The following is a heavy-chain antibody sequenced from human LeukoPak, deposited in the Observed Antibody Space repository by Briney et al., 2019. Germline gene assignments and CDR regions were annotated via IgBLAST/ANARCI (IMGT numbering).Heavy chain of an antibody. D-gene: IGHD3-10*01. CDR3: ASSTMVRGVTY. CDR1: DGSISSGSYY. CDR2: IYYSGST. J-gene: IGHJ4*02. Sequence: SETLSLTCTVSDGSISSGSYYWGWIRQPPGKGLEWIGSIYYSGSTYYNPSLKSRVTISVDTSKNQFSLKLSSATAADTAVYYCASSTMVRGVTYWGQGTLVTVSS. V-gene: IGHV4-39*01.